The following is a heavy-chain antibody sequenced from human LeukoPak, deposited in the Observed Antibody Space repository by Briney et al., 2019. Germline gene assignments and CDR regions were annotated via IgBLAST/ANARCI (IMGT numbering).Heavy chain of an antibody. Sequence: PGGSLRLSCAASGFTFSNYAMRWVRQAPGKGLEWVSGISGSGDSTYYADSVKGRFTISRDNSKNTLYLQMNSLRAEDTAVYYCAKDLAPLPAAAIPNYFDYWGQGTLVTVSS. CDR3: AKDLAPLPAAAIPNYFDY. CDR2: ISGSGDST. CDR1: GFTFSNYA. D-gene: IGHD2-2*01. J-gene: IGHJ4*02. V-gene: IGHV3-23*01.